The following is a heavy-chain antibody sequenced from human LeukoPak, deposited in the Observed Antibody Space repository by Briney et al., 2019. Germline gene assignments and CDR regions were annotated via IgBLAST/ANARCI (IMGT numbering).Heavy chain of an antibody. CDR3: ARFSNDHGVKFDY. CDR1: GGSISSGGYY. J-gene: IGHJ4*02. D-gene: IGHD4-17*01. CDR2: IYYSGTA. V-gene: IGHV4-31*03. Sequence: SETLSLTCTVSGGSISSGGYYWSWVRQHPEKGLEWISYIYYSGTAYYNPSLKSRVTMSVDTSKNQFSLKLDSVTAADTAVYYCARFSNDHGVKFDYWGQGTLVTVSS.